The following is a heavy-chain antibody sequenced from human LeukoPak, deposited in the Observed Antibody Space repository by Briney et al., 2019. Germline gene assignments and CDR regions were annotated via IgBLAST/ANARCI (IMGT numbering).Heavy chain of an antibody. CDR2: ISWNSGSI. J-gene: IGHJ3*02. Sequence: GGSLRLSCAASGFTFDDYAMHWVRQAPGKGLEWVSGISWNSGSIGYADSVKGRFTISRDNAKNSLYLQMNSLRAEDMALYYCAKDLSSGRHGAAFDIWGQGTMVTVSS. V-gene: IGHV3-9*03. CDR3: AKDLSSGRHGAAFDI. D-gene: IGHD3-22*01. CDR1: GFTFDDYA.